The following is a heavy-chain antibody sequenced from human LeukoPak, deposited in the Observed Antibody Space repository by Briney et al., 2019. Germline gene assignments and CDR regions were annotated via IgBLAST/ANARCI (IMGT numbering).Heavy chain of an antibody. CDR2: IIPILGIA. V-gene: IGHV1-69*04. D-gene: IGHD5-12*01. CDR1: GGTFSSYA. CDR3: ARVSGYLGNSGYDSRYYYGMDV. Sequence: ASVKVSCKASGGTFSSYAISWVRQAPGQGLEWMGRIIPILGIANCAQKFQGRVTITADKSTSTAYMELSSLRSEDTAVYYCARVSGYLGNSGYDSRYYYGMDVWGQGTTVTVSS. J-gene: IGHJ6*02.